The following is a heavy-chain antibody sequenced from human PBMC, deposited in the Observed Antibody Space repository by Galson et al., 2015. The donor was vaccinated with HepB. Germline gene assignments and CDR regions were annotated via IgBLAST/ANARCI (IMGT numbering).Heavy chain of an antibody. Sequence: QSGAEVKKPGESLRISCEGSGYSFTSYWIGWVRQMPGKGLEWMGIIYPGDSDTRYSPSFQGQVTISADKSISTAYLQWSSLKASDTAMYYCARHSSPAYCGGDCYGGDYWGQGTLVTVSS. J-gene: IGHJ4*02. D-gene: IGHD2-21*02. CDR3: ARHSSPAYCGGDCYGGDY. V-gene: IGHV5-51*01. CDR1: GYSFTSYW. CDR2: IYPGDSDT.